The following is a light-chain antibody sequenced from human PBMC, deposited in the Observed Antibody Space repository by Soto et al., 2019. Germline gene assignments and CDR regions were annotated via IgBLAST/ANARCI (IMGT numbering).Light chain of an antibody. CDR2: GAS. CDR1: QSVSANY. V-gene: IGKV3-20*01. CDR3: QQHGSSPFT. J-gene: IGKJ3*01. Sequence: EIVLTQSPGTLSLSPGERATLSCRASQSVSANYLAWYQQTPGQAPRLLIYGASSRATGIPDRFSGSGSGTDFTLTISRPETEDFEVYFCQQHGSSPFTFGPGTKVDV.